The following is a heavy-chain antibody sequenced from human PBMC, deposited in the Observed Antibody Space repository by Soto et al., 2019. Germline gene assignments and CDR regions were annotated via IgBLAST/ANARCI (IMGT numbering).Heavy chain of an antibody. J-gene: IGHJ5*02. V-gene: IGHV4-31*03. Sequence: SETLSLTCTVSGGSISSGGYYWSWIRQHPGKGLEWIGYIYYSGSTYYNPSLKSRVTISVDTSKNQFSLKLSSVTAADTAVYYCAREASRNWFDPWGQGTLVTVS. CDR3: AREASRNWFDP. D-gene: IGHD6-13*01. CDR1: GGSISSGGYY. CDR2: IYYSGST.